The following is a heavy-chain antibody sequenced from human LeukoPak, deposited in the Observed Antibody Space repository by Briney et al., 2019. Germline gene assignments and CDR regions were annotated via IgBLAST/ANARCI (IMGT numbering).Heavy chain of an antibody. Sequence: PGGSLRLSCAASGFTFSSYWMHWVRHAPGKGLVWVSRINSDGSSTSYADSVKGRFTISRDNAKNTLYLQMNSLRAEDTAVYYCARSGYSSSWYYYYYYMDVWGKGTPVTVSS. J-gene: IGHJ6*03. CDR2: INSDGSST. V-gene: IGHV3-74*01. D-gene: IGHD6-13*01. CDR3: ARSGYSSSWYYYYYYMDV. CDR1: GFTFSSYW.